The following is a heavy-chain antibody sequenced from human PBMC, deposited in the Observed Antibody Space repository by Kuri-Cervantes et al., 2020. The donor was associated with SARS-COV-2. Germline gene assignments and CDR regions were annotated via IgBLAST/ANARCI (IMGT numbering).Heavy chain of an antibody. CDR1: GFTFSSYG. CDR3: ANGHSFGYPPYDY. D-gene: IGHD5-18*01. CDR2: ISYDGSNK. V-gene: IGHV3-30*18. Sequence: GESLKISCAASGFTFSSYGMHWVRQAPGKGLEWVAVISYDGSNKYYADSVKGRLTVSRDNSKNTLYLQINSLRAEDTAVYHCANGHSFGYPPYDYWGQGTLVTVSS. J-gene: IGHJ4*02.